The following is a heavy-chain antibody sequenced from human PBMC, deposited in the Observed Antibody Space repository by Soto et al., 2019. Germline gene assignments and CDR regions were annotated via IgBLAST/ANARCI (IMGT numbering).Heavy chain of an antibody. CDR1: GFPFNNAW. CDR2: VKSKADGGSG. D-gene: IGHD1-26*01. V-gene: IGHV3-15*07. J-gene: IGHJ4*01. Sequence: GVSLRLSCAASGFPFNNAWINWVRQVPGKGLEWVGRVKSKADGGSGDYAAPVKGRFVVSRDDSKDIVYLQMNSLEIEDTGVYYCTTDSRTTLPEIRFDYWGHGAQVTVSS. CDR3: TTDSRTTLPEIRFDY.